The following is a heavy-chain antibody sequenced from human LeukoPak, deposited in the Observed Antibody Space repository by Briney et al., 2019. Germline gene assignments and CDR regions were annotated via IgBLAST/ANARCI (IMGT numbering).Heavy chain of an antibody. V-gene: IGHV3-30*18. Sequence: PGGSLRLSCAASGFTFSSYGMHWVRQAPGKGLEWVAVISYDGSNKYYADSVKGRFTISRDNSKNTLYLQMNSLRAEDTAVYYCAKDRRDGYNPLFDYWGQGTLVTVSS. CDR1: GFTFSSYG. J-gene: IGHJ4*02. CDR3: AKDRRDGYNPLFDY. D-gene: IGHD5-24*01. CDR2: ISYDGSNK.